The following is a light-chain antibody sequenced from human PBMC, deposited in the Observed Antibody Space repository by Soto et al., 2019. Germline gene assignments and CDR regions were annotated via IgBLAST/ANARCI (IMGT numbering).Light chain of an antibody. CDR3: QQYGSSQT. CDR1: QSVRSNY. V-gene: IGKV3D-20*01. CDR2: DAS. J-gene: IGKJ3*01. Sequence: PGERATLSCGASQSVRSNYVAWYQQKPGLAPRLLIYDASSRATGIPDRFGGSGSGTDFTLTISRLEPEDSAVYYCQQYGSSQTFGPGTKVDIK.